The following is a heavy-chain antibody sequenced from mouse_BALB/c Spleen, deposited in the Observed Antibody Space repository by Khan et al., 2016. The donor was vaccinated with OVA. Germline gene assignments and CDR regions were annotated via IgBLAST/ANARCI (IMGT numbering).Heavy chain of an antibody. D-gene: IGHD2-1*01. CDR1: GFTFSTFA. V-gene: IGHV5-9-3*01. J-gene: IGHJ3*01. Sequence: EVELVESGGGLVKPGGSLKLSCAASGFTFSTFAMSWVRQTPEMRLEWVTTINSDGDYTYYPDSVTGRFTVSRENARNTLYLQMRSLRSEDTAMYYCARSPYGNFAYWGQGTLVTVSA. CDR2: INSDGDYT. CDR3: ARSPYGNFAY.